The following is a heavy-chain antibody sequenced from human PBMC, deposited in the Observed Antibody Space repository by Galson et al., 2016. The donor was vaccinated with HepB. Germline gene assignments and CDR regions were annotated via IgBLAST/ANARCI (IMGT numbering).Heavy chain of an antibody. V-gene: IGHV4-59*01. J-gene: IGHJ6*02. Sequence: SETLSLTCTVSGASISSYYWSWIRQPPGKGLDWIGFIFYSGSTSYNPSLKSRVTISADTSKNQFSLKMSSVTAADTAVYYCARLVAGSWYGDYYYGMDVWGQGTTVTVSS. D-gene: IGHD6-13*01. CDR3: ARLVAGSWYGDYYYGMDV. CDR2: IFYSGST. CDR1: GASISSYY.